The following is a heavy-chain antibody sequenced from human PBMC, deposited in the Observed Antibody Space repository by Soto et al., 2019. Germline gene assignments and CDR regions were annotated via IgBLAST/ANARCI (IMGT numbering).Heavy chain of an antibody. CDR1: GYTFSSYW. J-gene: IGHJ4*01. D-gene: IGHD2-21*01. CDR2: IYPGDSET. Sequence: GESLKICCQASGYTFSSYWIAWVRQMPGKGREWVGIIYPGDSETRYSPSLQGQVTISADRSTTTAYLQWSSLKASDSGTYYCAILWVPLPVAKMSILHNWGRGTLVTVSS. V-gene: IGHV5-51*01. CDR3: AILWVPLPVAKMSILHN.